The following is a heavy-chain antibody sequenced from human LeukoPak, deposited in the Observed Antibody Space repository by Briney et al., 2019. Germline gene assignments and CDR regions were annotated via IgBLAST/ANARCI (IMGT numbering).Heavy chain of an antibody. CDR2: IKSKTDGGTT. CDR3: TTRGYQLLGYIDY. D-gene: IGHD2-2*01. Sequence: GGSLRLSFAASGFTFSKAWISWVRQAPGKGLNGVGRIKSKTDGGTTDYAAPVKGRFTISRDDSKNTLYLLMNSLKTEDTAVYYCTTRGYQLLGYIDYWGQGTLVTVSS. V-gene: IGHV3-15*01. J-gene: IGHJ4*02. CDR1: GFTFSKAW.